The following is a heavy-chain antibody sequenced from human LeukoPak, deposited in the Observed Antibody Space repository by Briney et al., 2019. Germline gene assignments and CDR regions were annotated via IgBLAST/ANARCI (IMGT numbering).Heavy chain of an antibody. D-gene: IGHD4-23*01. V-gene: IGHV1-2*02. CDR1: GYTFTGYY. CDR3: ARVRSGAGNSPTWDY. J-gene: IGHJ4*02. CDR2: INPNSGGT. Sequence: ASVKVSCKASGYTFTGYYMHWVRQAPEQGLEWMGWINPNSGGTNYAQKFQDRVTMTRDTSISTAYMELSRLTSDDTAVYYCARVRSGAGNSPTWDYWGQGTLVTVSS.